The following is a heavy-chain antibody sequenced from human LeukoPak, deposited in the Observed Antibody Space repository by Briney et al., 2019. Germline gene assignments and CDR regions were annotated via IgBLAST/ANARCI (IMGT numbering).Heavy chain of an antibody. Sequence: PGGSLRLSCAASGFTFSTNAMSWVRQAPGEGLEWVACIHGGGTTEYYLDSVKGRFTISRDNTKNSLSLQMNSLTAEDTAVYYCARDLSSRDAYWGQGILVTVSS. CDR2: IHGGGTTE. CDR3: ARDLSSRDAY. D-gene: IGHD6-13*01. CDR1: GFTFSTNA. J-gene: IGHJ4*02. V-gene: IGHV3-7*03.